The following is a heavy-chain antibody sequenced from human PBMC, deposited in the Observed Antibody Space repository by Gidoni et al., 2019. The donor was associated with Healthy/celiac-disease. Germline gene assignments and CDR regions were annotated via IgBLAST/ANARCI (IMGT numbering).Heavy chain of an antibody. D-gene: IGHD3-22*01. J-gene: IGHJ4*02. CDR1: VGSIRSGGYY. CDR3: ARVGGYYDGSRYYFDY. V-gene: IGHV4-31*01. Sequence: QVQLQESGPGLVKPSQTLSPTCTVSVGSIRSGGYYWSWIRQHPGKGLEWIGYIYYSGSTYYNPSLKSLVTISVDTSKNQFSLKLSSVTAADTAVYYCARVGGYYDGSRYYFDYWGQGTLVTVSS. CDR2: IYYSGST.